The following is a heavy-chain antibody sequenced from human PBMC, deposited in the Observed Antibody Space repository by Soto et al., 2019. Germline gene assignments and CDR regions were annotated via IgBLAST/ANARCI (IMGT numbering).Heavy chain of an antibody. D-gene: IGHD4-4*01. V-gene: IGHV3-23*01. J-gene: IGHJ4*02. CDR3: AKDRQYPRDYFHY. CDR1: GFTVTXXX. Sequence: EVKLLESGXXXXQPGGSLRLSCGVSGFTVTXXXXSWVRQAPGKXXXGVSATTPTGQGIGYADSVKGRFTISRDISRNTVFLQMDSLRAEDTAVYYCAKDRQYPRDYFHYWGQGTLVTVSS. CDR2: TTPTGQGI.